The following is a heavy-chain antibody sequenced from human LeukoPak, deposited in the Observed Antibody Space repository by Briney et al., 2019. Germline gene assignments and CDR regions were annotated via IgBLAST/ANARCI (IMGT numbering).Heavy chain of an antibody. CDR1: GFTFTSYA. CDR2: ISWNSGSI. J-gene: IGHJ3*02. Sequence: PGGSLRLSCAASGFTFTSYAMSWVRQAPGKGLEWVSGISWNSGSIGYADSVKGRFTISRDNAKNSLYLQMNSLRAEDTALYYCAKDIAVDIVATIPYHPLDIWGQGTMVTVSS. CDR3: AKDIAVDIVATIPYHPLDI. D-gene: IGHD5-12*01. V-gene: IGHV3-9*01.